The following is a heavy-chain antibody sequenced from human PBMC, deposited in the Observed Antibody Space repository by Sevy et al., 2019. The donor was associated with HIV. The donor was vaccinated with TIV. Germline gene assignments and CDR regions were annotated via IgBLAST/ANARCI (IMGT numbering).Heavy chain of an antibody. CDR3: ARGITMMDDAFDI. V-gene: IGHV3-53*01. CDR2: IYSGGST. Sequence: GGSLRLSCVASGFTFSSYSMHWVRQAPGKGLEWVSVIYSGGSTYYADSVKGRFTISRDSSKSTLYLQMNSLRAEDTAVYYCARGITMMDDAFDIWGQGTMVTVSS. D-gene: IGHD3-22*01. J-gene: IGHJ3*02. CDR1: GFTFSSYS.